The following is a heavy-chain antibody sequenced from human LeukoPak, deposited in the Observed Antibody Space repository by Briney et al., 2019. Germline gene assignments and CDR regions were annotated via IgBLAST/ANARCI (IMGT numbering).Heavy chain of an antibody. CDR3: ARVLVGTLGGYYYYYGMDV. J-gene: IGHJ6*02. CDR2: IIPILGIA. CDR1: GGTFSSYA. Sequence: SVKVSCKASGGTFSSYAISWVRHAPGQGLEWMGRIIPILGIANYAQKFQGRVTITADKSTSTAYMELSSLRSEDTAVYYCARVLVGTLGGYYYYYGMDVWGQGTTVTVSS. D-gene: IGHD2-8*02. V-gene: IGHV1-69*04.